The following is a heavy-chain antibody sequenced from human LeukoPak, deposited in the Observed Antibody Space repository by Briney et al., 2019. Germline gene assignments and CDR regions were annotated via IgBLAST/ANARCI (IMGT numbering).Heavy chain of an antibody. Sequence: GGSLRLSCVVSGFTLSSYTMNWVRQAPGKGLEWVSSISPSSGYIYCADSVRGRFTISRDNAKKSLYLQMNSLRGEDTAVYYCARDQGQWLVLVDYWGQGTLVTVSS. CDR1: GFTLSSYT. CDR2: ISPSSGYI. J-gene: IGHJ4*02. D-gene: IGHD6-19*01. CDR3: ARDQGQWLVLVDY. V-gene: IGHV3-21*01.